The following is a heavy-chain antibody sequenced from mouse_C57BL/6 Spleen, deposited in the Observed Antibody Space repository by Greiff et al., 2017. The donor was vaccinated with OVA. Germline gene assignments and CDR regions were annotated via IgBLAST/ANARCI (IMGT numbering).Heavy chain of an antibody. D-gene: IGHD1-1*01. V-gene: IGHV5-4*01. Sequence: DVQLVESGGGLVKPGGSLKLSCAASGFTFSSYAMSWVRQTPEKRLEWVATISDGGSYTYYPDNVKGRFTISRDNAKNNLYLQMSHLKSEDTAMYYCARDLFYGSSYDYYAMDYWGQGTSVTVSS. CDR2: ISDGGSYT. CDR3: ARDLFYGSSYDYYAMDY. CDR1: GFTFSSYA. J-gene: IGHJ4*01.